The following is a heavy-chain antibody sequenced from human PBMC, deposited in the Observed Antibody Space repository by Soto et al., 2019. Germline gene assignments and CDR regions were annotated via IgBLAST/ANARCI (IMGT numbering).Heavy chain of an antibody. Sequence: SETLSLTCAVYGGSCSGYYWGWIRQPPGKGLEWIGSIYYSGSTYYNPSLKSRVTISVDTSKNQFSLKLSSVTAADTAVYYCACIFSGGYGYGFYYYGMDVWGQGTTVTVSS. V-gene: IGHV4-39*01. D-gene: IGHD5-18*01. CDR3: ACIFSGGYGYGFYYYGMDV. CDR2: IYYSGST. CDR1: GGSCSGYY. J-gene: IGHJ6*02.